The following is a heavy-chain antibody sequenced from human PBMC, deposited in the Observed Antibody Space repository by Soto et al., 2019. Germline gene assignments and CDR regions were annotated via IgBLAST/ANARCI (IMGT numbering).Heavy chain of an antibody. D-gene: IGHD3-22*01. CDR3: ESWQYYYDSSGYFRGPYYYGMDV. CDR1: GYTFTSYA. Sequence: ASVKVSCKASGYTFTSYAMHWVRQAPGQRLEWMGWINAGNGNTKYSQKFQGRVTITRDTSASTAYMELSSLRSEDTAVYYCESWQYYYDSSGYFRGPYYYGMDVWGQGTTVSVSS. J-gene: IGHJ6*01. V-gene: IGHV1-3*01. CDR2: INAGNGNT.